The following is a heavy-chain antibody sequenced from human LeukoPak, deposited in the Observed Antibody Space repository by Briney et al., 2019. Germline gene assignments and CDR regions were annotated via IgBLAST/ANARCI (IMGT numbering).Heavy chain of an antibody. D-gene: IGHD1-26*01. CDR2: IHNSGST. CDR1: GGSVRSYY. V-gene: IGHV4-59*02. J-gene: IGHJ3*02. CDR3: VRDWEGFNFDI. Sequence: PSETLSLTCTVSGGSVRSYYWSWIRQPPGEGLEWNAYIHNSGSTNYNPSLKSRVTISVDTSKNHFSLKLSSVTAADTAVYYCVRDWEGFNFDIWGQGTMVTVSS.